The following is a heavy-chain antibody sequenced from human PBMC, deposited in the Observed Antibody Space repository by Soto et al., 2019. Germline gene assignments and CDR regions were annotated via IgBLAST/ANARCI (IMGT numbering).Heavy chain of an antibody. J-gene: IGHJ4*02. CDR3: AREGGTAAGFSFDY. D-gene: IGHD6-13*01. CDR1: GFTFSSYG. CDR2: IWYDGSNK. V-gene: IGHV3-33*01. Sequence: QVQLVESGGGVVQPGRSLRLSCAASGFTFSSYGMHWVRQAPGKGLEWVAVIWYDGSNKYYADSVKGRFTISRDNSKNTLDLQMNSLRAEDTAVYYCAREGGTAAGFSFDYWGQGTLVTVSS.